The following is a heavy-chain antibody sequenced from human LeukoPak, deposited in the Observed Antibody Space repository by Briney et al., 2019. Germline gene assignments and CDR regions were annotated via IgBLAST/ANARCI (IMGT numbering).Heavy chain of an antibody. CDR1: GFTFSNYA. Sequence: PGGSLRLSCAAASGFTFSNYAMHWVRQAPGQGLEWMEWINPNSGGTNYAQKFQGWVTMTRDTSISTAYMELSRLRSDDTAVYYCARERDHYDYVWGSYHFDYWGQGTLVTVSS. CDR2: INPNSGGT. CDR3: ARERDHYDYVWGSYHFDY. D-gene: IGHD3-16*02. J-gene: IGHJ4*02. V-gene: IGHV1-2*04.